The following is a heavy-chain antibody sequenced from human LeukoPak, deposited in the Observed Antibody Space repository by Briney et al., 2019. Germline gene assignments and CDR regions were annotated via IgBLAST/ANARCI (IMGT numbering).Heavy chain of an antibody. V-gene: IGHV3-11*01. CDR1: GFTFSDYY. Sequence: PGGSLRLPCAASGFTFSDYYMSWIRQAPGKGLEWVSYISSGGSMTDYADSVKGRFTISRDNAKNSLYLQMNSLRAEDTAVYYCAREGYGVPFDFWGQGTPVTVSS. CDR3: AREGYGVPFDF. CDR2: ISSGGSMT. J-gene: IGHJ4*02. D-gene: IGHD2-8*01.